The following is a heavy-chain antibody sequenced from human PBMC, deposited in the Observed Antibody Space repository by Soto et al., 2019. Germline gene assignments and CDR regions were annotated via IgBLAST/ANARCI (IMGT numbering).Heavy chain of an antibody. D-gene: IGHD6-13*01. J-gene: IGHJ5*02. V-gene: IGHV4-59*08. CDR2: IYYSGST. CDR1: GGSISSYY. CDR3: ARQVSSSWYRGWFDP. Sequence: SETLSRTCTVSGGSISSYYWSWIRQPPGKGLEWIGYIYYSGSTNYNPSLKRRVTISVDTSKNQFSLKLSSVTAADTAVYYCARQVSSSWYRGWFDPWGQGTLVTVSS.